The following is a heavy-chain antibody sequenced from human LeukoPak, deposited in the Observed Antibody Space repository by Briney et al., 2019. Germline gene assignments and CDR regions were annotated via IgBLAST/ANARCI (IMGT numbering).Heavy chain of an antibody. CDR1: GGSISRYY. D-gene: IGHD4-23*01. Sequence: PSETLSLTCTVSGGSISRYYWSWLRQPPGKGLEWIGYIYYSGSTNYNPSLKSRVTISEETSKKQFSLKLSSVTAADTAVYYCARDTCRNSPYYFDYWGQGTLVTVSS. J-gene: IGHJ4*02. CDR3: ARDTCRNSPYYFDY. CDR2: IYYSGST. V-gene: IGHV4-59*01.